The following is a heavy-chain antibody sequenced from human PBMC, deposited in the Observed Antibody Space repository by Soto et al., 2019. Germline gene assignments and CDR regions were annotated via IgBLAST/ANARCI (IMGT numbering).Heavy chain of an antibody. CDR2: MNPSSGNT. D-gene: IGHD6-13*01. J-gene: IGHJ3*02. CDR1: VYTFSIYV. CDR3: AADGTFYAFDI. Sequence: SVKVSCKAAVYTFSIYVSNWLRQASGQGLEWMGWMNPSSGNTNYAQKFQERVTITRNISTSTAYMELSSLRSEDTAVYYCAADGTFYAFDIWRQGTMVIVSS. V-gene: IGHV1-8*03.